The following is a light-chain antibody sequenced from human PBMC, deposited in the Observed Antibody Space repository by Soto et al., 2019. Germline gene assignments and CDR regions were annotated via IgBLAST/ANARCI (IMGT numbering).Light chain of an antibody. CDR2: DVS. CDR3: SSYTSSRLYV. J-gene: IGLJ1*01. V-gene: IGLV2-14*01. CDR1: SSDVGGYNY. Sequence: QSVLTQPASVSGSPGQSITISCTGTSSDVGGYNYVSWYQQHPGKAPKLMIYDVSNRPSGVSNRFSGSKSGNTASLTISGLQAEDEADYYCSSYTSSRLYVFGTGTKATV.